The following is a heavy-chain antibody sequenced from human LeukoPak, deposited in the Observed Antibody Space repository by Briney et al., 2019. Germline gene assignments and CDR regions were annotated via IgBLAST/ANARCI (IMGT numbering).Heavy chain of an antibody. CDR3: ARKYASGTYPLDY. D-gene: IGHD3-10*01. J-gene: IGHJ4*02. CDR2: MNPNSGHT. CDR1: GYTFTSYD. Sequence: ASVKVSCKASGYTFTSYDINWVRQATGQGLEWTGWMNPNSGHTGYAQKFQGRVTITRNTSISTAYMELSSLRSEDTAVYYCARKYASGTYPLDYWGQGTLVTVSS. V-gene: IGHV1-8*03.